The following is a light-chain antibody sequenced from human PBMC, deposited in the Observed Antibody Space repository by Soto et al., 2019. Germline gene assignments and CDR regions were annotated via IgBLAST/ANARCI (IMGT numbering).Light chain of an antibody. J-gene: IGLJ2*01. V-gene: IGLV2-8*01. CDR3: SSYGGTNNYVV. CDR2: EVT. CDR1: NSDVGAYNY. Sequence: ALTQPPSASGSPGQAVTISCTGSNSDVGAYNYVSWYQQHPGKSPKLMIYEVTKRPSGVPDRFSGSKSGNTASLTVSGLQAEDEADYYCSSYGGTNNYVVFGGGTKVTVL.